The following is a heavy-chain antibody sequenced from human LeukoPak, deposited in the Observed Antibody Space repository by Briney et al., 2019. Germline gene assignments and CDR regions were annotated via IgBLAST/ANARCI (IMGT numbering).Heavy chain of an antibody. Sequence: PGGSLRLSCAASGFTFSSYWMSWVRQAPGKGLEWVANIKQDGSEKYYVDSVKGRFTIPRDNAKNSLYLQMNSLRAEDTAVYYCARDFRYLYSSGWYPTLNPWGQGTLVTVSS. CDR1: GFTFSSYW. D-gene: IGHD6-19*01. CDR3: ARDFRYLYSSGWYPTLNP. J-gene: IGHJ5*02. V-gene: IGHV3-7*01. CDR2: IKQDGSEK.